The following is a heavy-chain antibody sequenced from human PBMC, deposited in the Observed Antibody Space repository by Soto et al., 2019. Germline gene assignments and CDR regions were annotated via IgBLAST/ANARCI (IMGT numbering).Heavy chain of an antibody. D-gene: IGHD3-22*01. Sequence: LRLSCAASGFTFSSFAMSWVCQAPGKGLEWVSVISDSGGSTYYADSVRGRFTISRDNSKSTLFLQMNSLRGDDTAIYYCAKPISGYYAPSDHWGQGTQVTVS. J-gene: IGHJ4*02. CDR2: ISDSGGST. CDR1: GFTFSSFA. CDR3: AKPISGYYAPSDH. V-gene: IGHV3-23*01.